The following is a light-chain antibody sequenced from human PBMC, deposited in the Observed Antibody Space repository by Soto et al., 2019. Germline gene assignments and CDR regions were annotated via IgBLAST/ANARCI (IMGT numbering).Light chain of an antibody. V-gene: IGKV3-15*01. CDR1: QSIFGN. J-gene: IGKJ1*01. CDR2: DAS. Sequence: EIVMTQSPATLSVSPGEEDTLSCRASQSIFGNLAWYQQKPVHAPRLLIYDASTRATGIPARFSGSGSGTEFTPSICSLQSEDFAVYYCQQYNKWPTWTFGQGTKVDIK. CDR3: QQYNKWPTWT.